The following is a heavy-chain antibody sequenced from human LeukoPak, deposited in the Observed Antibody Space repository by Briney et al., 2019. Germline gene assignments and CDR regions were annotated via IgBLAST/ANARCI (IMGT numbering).Heavy chain of an antibody. CDR2: IYTSGST. V-gene: IGHV4-61*02. J-gene: IGHJ4*02. CDR1: GGSISSGSYY. CDR3: AREGDSGSYYPAD. D-gene: IGHD1-26*01. Sequence: SQTLSLTCTVSGGSISSGSYYWSWIRQPAGKGLEWIGRIYTSGSTNYNPSLKSRVTISVNTSKNQFSLKLSSVTAADTAVYYCAREGDSGSYYPADWGQGTLVTVSS.